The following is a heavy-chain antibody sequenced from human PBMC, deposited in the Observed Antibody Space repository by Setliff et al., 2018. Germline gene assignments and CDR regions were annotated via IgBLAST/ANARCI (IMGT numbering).Heavy chain of an antibody. CDR3: ARGLIFGYSYVGEYYYYMDV. CDR1: GGSFSGYY. J-gene: IGHJ6*03. CDR2: INHSGST. Sequence: SETLSLTCAVYGGSFSGYYWSWIRQPPGKGLEWIGEINHSGSTNYNPSLKSRVTISVDTSKNQFSLKLSSVTAADTAVYYCARGLIFGYSYVGEYYYYMDVWGKGTTVTAP. V-gene: IGHV4-34*01. D-gene: IGHD5-18*01.